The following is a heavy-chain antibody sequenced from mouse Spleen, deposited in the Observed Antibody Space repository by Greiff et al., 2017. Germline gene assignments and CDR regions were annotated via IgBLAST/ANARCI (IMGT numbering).Heavy chain of an antibody. CDR1: GYTFTDYY. J-gene: IGHJ3*01. CDR3: ARERRSTMITTGFAY. V-gene: IGHV1-77*01. D-gene: IGHD2-4*01. CDR2: IDPNSGGT. Sequence: QVQLKQSGPELVKPGASVKISCKASGYTFTDYYINWVKQRPGQGLEWIGRIDPNSGGTKYNEKFKSKATLTVDKPSSTAYMQLSSLTSEDSAVYYCARERRSTMITTGFAYWGQGTLVTVSA.